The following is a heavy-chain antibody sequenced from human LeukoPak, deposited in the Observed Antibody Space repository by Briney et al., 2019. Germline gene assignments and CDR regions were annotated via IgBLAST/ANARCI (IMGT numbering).Heavy chain of an antibody. J-gene: IGHJ4*02. CDR3: AKGDGGYMNFDY. Sequence: SGGSLRLSCAASGFTFSSYAMSWVRQAPGKGLEWVSAISGSGGSTYYADSVKGRFTISRDNSKNTLYLQMNSLRAEDTAVYYCAKGDGGYMNFDYWGQGTLVTVSS. CDR2: ISGSGGST. D-gene: IGHD4-17*01. CDR1: GFTFSSYA. V-gene: IGHV3-23*01.